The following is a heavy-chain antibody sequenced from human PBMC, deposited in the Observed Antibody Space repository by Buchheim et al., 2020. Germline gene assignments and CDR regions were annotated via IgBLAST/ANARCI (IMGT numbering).Heavy chain of an antibody. J-gene: IGHJ6*02. CDR1: GYTFNIHG. CDR2: ISAYNGNT. D-gene: IGHD2-15*01. Sequence: QVQLVQSGAEVKKPGASVKVSCKASGYTFNIHGISWVRQAPGQGLEWMGWISAYNGNTNYAQNFQGRVTMTTDTSTSTAYMELGSLRSDDTAVYYCAREGCSGGRCSRGYYYYGMDVWGQGTT. CDR3: AREGCSGGRCSRGYYYYGMDV. V-gene: IGHV1-18*04.